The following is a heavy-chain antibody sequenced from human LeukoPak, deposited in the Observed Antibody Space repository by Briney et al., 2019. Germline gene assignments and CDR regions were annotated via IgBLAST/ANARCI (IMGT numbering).Heavy chain of an antibody. CDR1: GFTLSSYA. J-gene: IGHJ6*02. CDR2: ISGSGGST. CDR3: GKATRAYSSSTYYYYGMDV. V-gene: IGHV3-23*01. D-gene: IGHD6-6*01. Sequence: VGSLRLSCAASGFTLSSYAMSWVRQAPRKGLEWVSAISGSGGSTYYADAVKGRFTISRDNSKNKLYLKMNSLRAEDTALYYCGKATRAYSSSTYYYYGMDVWGQGTTVTVSS.